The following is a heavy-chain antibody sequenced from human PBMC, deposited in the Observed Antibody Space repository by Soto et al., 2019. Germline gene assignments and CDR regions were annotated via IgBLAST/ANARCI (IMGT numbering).Heavy chain of an antibody. Sequence: SETLSLTCAVYGGSFSGYYWSWIRQPPGKGLEWIGEINHSGSTNYNPSLKSRVTISVDTSKNQFSLKLSSVTAADTAVYYCAGLDDSPYDAFDIWGQGTMVTVSS. CDR1: GGSFSGYY. V-gene: IGHV4-34*01. CDR2: INHSGST. J-gene: IGHJ3*02. D-gene: IGHD2-15*01. CDR3: AGLDDSPYDAFDI.